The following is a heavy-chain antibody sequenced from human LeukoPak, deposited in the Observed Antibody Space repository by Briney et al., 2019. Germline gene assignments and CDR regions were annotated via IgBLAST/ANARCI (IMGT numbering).Heavy chain of an antibody. V-gene: IGHV4-34*01. CDR2: INHSGST. D-gene: IGHD1-26*01. CDR1: GGSFSGYY. CDR3: ARVWAFVGYAFDL. Sequence: PSETLSLTCAVYGGSFSGYYWSWIRQPPGKGLEWIGEINHSGSTNYNPSLKSRVTTSVDTSKNQFSLKLSSVTAADTAVYYCARVWAFVGYAFDLWGQGTMVTVSS. J-gene: IGHJ3*01.